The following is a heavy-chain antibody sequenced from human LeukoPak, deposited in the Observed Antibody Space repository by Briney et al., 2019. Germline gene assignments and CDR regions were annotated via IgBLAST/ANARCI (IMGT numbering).Heavy chain of an antibody. CDR3: AKAEWGSGWYRVGDY. CDR2: ISYDGSNK. J-gene: IGHJ4*02. Sequence: GGSLRLSCAASGFTFSSYEIHWVRQAPGKGLEWVAVISYDGSNKYYADSVKGRFTISRDNSKNTLYLQMNSLRAEDTAVYYCAKAEWGSGWYRVGDYWGQGTLVTVSS. D-gene: IGHD6-19*01. V-gene: IGHV3-30*18. CDR1: GFTFSSYE.